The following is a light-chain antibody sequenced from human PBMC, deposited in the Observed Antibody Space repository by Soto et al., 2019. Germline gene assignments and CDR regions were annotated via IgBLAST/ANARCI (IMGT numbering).Light chain of an antibody. J-gene: IGLJ1*01. CDR2: DTS. CDR1: TGAVTSGHW. V-gene: IGLV7-46*01. Sequence: QAVVTQEPSLTVSPGGTVTLTCGSRTGAVTSGHWPHWFQQKPGQAPRTLIYDTSNKHSWPPARFSGSLLGGKAALTRSGAQPEDEADYDCLVIFTGVGEVFGTGTKVTVL. CDR3: LVIFTGVGEV.